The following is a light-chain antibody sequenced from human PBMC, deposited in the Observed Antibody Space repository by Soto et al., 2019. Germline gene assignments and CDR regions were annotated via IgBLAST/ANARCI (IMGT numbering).Light chain of an antibody. V-gene: IGKV3-15*01. Sequence: EIVLTQSPATLSLSPGERATLFCRASQSVGNSLAWYQQKPGQAPRLLFYRASSRATGIAARFSGSGSGTEFTLTISSLQSEDFAVYYCQQYKNWYTFGQGTKLEIK. CDR1: QSVGNS. CDR3: QQYKNWYT. J-gene: IGKJ2*01. CDR2: RAS.